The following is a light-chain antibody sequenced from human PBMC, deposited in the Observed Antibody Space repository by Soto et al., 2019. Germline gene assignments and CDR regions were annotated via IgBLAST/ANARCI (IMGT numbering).Light chain of an antibody. CDR3: QQYNSYWT. CDR1: QTISSF. J-gene: IGKJ1*01. Sequence: DIQMTQSPSTLSASVGDRVTITCRASQTISSFLAWYQQKPGKAPKLLIYEASSLESGVPSRFSGSGSGTEFTLTISSLQPDDFATYYCQQYNSYWTFGQGTKVEIK. V-gene: IGKV1-5*03. CDR2: EAS.